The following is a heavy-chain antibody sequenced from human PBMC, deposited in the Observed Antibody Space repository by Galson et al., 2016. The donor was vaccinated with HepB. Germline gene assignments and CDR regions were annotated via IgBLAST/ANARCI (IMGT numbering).Heavy chain of an antibody. CDR3: ARAVDGYDY. V-gene: IGHV2-70*04. Sequence: PALVKPTQTLTLTCTFSGFSLNTRDMRVSWIRQPPGKALEWLSRIDWDDDKVYSTSLKTRLTISKDNSKNQVVLKMTNMKPVDTATYYWARAVDGYDYWGQGTLVTVSS. CDR2: IDWDDDK. CDR1: GFSLNTRDMR. J-gene: IGHJ4*02. D-gene: IGHD6-19*01.